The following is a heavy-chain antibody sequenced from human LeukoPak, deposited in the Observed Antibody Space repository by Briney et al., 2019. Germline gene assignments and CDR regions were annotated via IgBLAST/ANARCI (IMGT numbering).Heavy chain of an antibody. V-gene: IGHV3-33*01. CDR1: GFTFSSYD. CDR3: TRAAGITGTSRDNWFDP. J-gene: IGHJ5*02. D-gene: IGHD1/OR15-1a*01. Sequence: PGGSLRLSCAASGFTFSSYDMHWVRRAPGKGLEWVASIWHDGNRKYHADSVEGRFTISRDNSKNTVYVQMNSLRADDTAVYYCTRAAGITGTSRDNWFDPWSQGTLVIVSS. CDR2: IWHDGNRK.